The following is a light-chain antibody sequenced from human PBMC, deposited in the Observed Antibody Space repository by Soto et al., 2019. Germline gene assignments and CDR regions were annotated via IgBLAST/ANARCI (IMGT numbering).Light chain of an antibody. CDR2: KAS. Sequence: DIQVTQSPSTLSASVGDRVTITSRTSQSISSWLAWYQQKPGKTPKLLIYKASSLESGFPSRFSGSGSGTEFTFTISSLQPDDFASYYCQQYNSYSTFGQGTKVDIK. CDR1: QSISSW. CDR3: QQYNSYST. V-gene: IGKV1-5*03. J-gene: IGKJ1*01.